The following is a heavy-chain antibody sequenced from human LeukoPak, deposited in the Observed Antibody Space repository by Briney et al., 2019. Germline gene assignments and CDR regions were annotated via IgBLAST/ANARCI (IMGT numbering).Heavy chain of an antibody. CDR3: AKDRDYYDSSGYSDY. CDR1: GFTFSSYA. V-gene: IGHV3-23*01. D-gene: IGHD3-22*01. J-gene: IGHJ4*02. CDR2: ISGSGGST. Sequence: GGSLRLSCAASGFTFSSYAMSWVRQAPGKGLEWVSAISGSGGSTYYADSVKGRFTISRDNSKNTLYLQMNSLRAEDTAVYYCAKDRDYYDSSGYSDYWGQGTLVTVSS.